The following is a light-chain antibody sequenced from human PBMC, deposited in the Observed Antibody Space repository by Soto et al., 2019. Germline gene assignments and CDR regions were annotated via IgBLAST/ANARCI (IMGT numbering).Light chain of an antibody. CDR3: QQYNGYSQT. V-gene: IGKV1-5*01. Sequence: DIQMTQSPSSVSASVGDRVTITCRASQSISTWLAWYQQRPGKAPNLLIYDASTVESGVPSRFSGSGSGTEFTLTINNLQPDDYAIYYCQQYNGYSQTFGQGTKVDIK. CDR2: DAS. CDR1: QSISTW. J-gene: IGKJ1*01.